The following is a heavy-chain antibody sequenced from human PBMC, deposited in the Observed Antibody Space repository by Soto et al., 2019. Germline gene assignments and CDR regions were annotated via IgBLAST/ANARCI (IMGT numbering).Heavy chain of an antibody. CDR2: INPNSGGT. J-gene: IGHJ5*02. Sequence: ASVKVSCKASGYTFTGYYMHWVRQAPGQGPEWMGWINPNSGGTNYAQKFQGWVTMTRDTSISTAYMELSRLRFDDTAVYYCARGKKGHGANWFVLWGQGTLVTVSS. CDR1: GYTFTGYY. D-gene: IGHD1-26*01. CDR3: ARGKKGHGANWFVL. V-gene: IGHV1-2*04.